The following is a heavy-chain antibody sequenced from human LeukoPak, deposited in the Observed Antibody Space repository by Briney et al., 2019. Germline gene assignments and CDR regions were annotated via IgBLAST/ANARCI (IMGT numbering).Heavy chain of an antibody. CDR1: GYTFTSYG. CDR2: ISAKNGNT. J-gene: IGHJ4*02. Sequence: GASVKVSCKASGYTFTSYGISWVRQAPGQGLEWMGCISAKNGNTNYAQKVQGRVTMTTDTSTSTAYMELRSLRSDDTAVYYCARDTEWEKNPDYFDYWGQGTLVTVSS. V-gene: IGHV1-18*01. CDR3: ARDTEWEKNPDYFDY. D-gene: IGHD1-26*01.